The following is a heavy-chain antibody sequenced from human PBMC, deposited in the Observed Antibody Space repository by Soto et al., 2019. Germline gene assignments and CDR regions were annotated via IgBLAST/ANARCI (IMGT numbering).Heavy chain of an antibody. D-gene: IGHD4-17*01. Sequence: QLRVQESGSGLVKPSQTLSLTCAVSGGSISSGNDSWSWIRQPPGKGLEWIGYIFHSGSPYYNPSLKSRVTISVDRSKNQFSLRLSSVTAADTAVYYCARDLHDYGDWYFDLWGRGTLVTVSS. J-gene: IGHJ2*01. V-gene: IGHV4-30-2*01. CDR1: GGSISSGNDS. CDR3: ARDLHDYGDWYFDL. CDR2: IFHSGSP.